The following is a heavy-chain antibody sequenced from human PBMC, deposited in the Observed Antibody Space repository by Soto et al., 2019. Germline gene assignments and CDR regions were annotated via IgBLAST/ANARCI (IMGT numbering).Heavy chain of an antibody. CDR1: AFTFSRYA. J-gene: IGHJ4*02. D-gene: IGHD3-3*01. V-gene: IGHV3-30-3*01. Sequence: GGSLRLSCEVSAFTFSRYAMHWVRQAPGKGLEWVAVISYGGGNKYYGDSVKGRFTIFRDNSKNTLFLQMNSLRVEDTAVYYCAGGLRNYDFWSGNYYWGQGTLVTVSS. CDR2: ISYGGGNK. CDR3: AGGLRNYDFWSGNYY.